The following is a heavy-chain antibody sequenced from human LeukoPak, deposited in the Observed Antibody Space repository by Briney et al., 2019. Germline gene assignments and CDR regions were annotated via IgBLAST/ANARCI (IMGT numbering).Heavy chain of an antibody. D-gene: IGHD2-15*01. J-gene: IGHJ4*02. CDR1: GFTFSSYS. CDR2: ISSSSSYI. V-gene: IGHV3-21*01. Sequence: GGSLRLSCAASGFTFSSYSMNWVRQAPGKGLEWVSSISSSSSYIYYADSVKGRFTISRDNAKNSLYLQMNSLRAEDTAVYYCARDGVGYCSGGSCYSDYWGQGTLVTVSS. CDR3: ARDGVGYCSGGSCYSDY.